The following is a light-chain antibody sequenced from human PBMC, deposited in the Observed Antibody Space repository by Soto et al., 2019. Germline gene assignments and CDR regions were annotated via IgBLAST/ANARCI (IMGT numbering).Light chain of an antibody. CDR1: QSVSSN. CDR2: GAS. CDR3: QQYNNWPPPYT. V-gene: IGKV3-15*01. Sequence: EIVMTQSPATLSVSPGERATLSCRASQSVSSNLAWYQQKPGQAPRLLIYGASTRATGIPARFSGSGSGTEFTLTLSRLQSEDFAVYYCQQYNNWPPPYTFGQGTKVDI. J-gene: IGKJ2*01.